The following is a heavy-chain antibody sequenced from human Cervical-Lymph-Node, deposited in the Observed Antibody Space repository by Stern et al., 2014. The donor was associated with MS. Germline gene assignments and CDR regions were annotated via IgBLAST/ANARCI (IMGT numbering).Heavy chain of an antibody. V-gene: IGHV3-30*18. D-gene: IGHD5-18*01. CDR3: AKDGDAGYSYGYDFDY. J-gene: IGHJ4*02. CDR1: GFTFSSYG. CDR2: ISDDGSNK. Sequence: QVQLVQSGGGVVQPGRSLRLSCAASGFTFSSYGMHWVRQAPGKGLEWVAVISDDGSNKNYADSVKGRFTISRDNSKNTLYLQMNSLRAEDTAVYYCAKDGDAGYSYGYDFDYWGQGTLVTVSS.